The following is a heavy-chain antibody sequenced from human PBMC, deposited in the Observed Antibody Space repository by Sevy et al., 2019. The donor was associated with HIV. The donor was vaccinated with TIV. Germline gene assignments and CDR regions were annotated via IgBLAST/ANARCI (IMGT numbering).Heavy chain of an antibody. CDR1: GGSISYYY. D-gene: IGHD6-13*01. V-gene: IGHV4-59*13. J-gene: IGHJ5*02. CDR2: IYDSGRT. Sequence: SETLSLTCTVSGGSISYYYWTWIRQPPGKGLEWIGYIYDSGRTNYNPSLKSRVTISVDTSKNQFYLKLSSVTAADTAVYYCASEGFTSSSFGWFDPWGQGTLVTVSS. CDR3: ASEGFTSSSFGWFDP.